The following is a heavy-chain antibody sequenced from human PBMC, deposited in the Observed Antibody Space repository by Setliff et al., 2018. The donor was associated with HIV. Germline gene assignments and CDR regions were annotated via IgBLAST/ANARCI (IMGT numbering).Heavy chain of an antibody. CDR2: IRSDGSNK. D-gene: IGHD2-21*02. Sequence: GSLRLSCATSGLTFSNCGMHWVRQAPGKGLGWVAAIRSDGSNKYYADSVTGRFTISRDDSKNTLYLQMNRLRAEDTAVYYCARDSAYCGGACYWNWYFDLWGRGTLVTVSS. J-gene: IGHJ2*01. V-gene: IGHV3-30*19. CDR1: GLTFSNCG. CDR3: ARDSAYCGGACYWNWYFDL.